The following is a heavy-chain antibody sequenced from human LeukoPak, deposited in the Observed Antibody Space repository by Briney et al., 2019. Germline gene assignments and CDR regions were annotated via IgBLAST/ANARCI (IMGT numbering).Heavy chain of an antibody. CDR1: GGSISSSSYY. Sequence: SSETLSLTCTVSGGSISSSSYYWGWIRQPPGKGLEWIGSIYYSGSTYYNPSLKSRVTISVDTSKNQFSLKLSSVTAADTAVYYCARRGSGSCYVPLRYFDLWGRGTLVTVSS. CDR2: IYYSGST. V-gene: IGHV4-39*01. D-gene: IGHD1-26*01. CDR3: ARRGSGSCYVPLRYFDL. J-gene: IGHJ2*01.